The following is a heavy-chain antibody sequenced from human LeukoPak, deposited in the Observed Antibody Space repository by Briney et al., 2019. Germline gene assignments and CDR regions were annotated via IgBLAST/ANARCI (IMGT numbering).Heavy chain of an antibody. D-gene: IGHD6-13*01. J-gene: IGHJ3*02. Sequence: SVTVSCTASGGTFSSYAISWVRQAPGQGLEWKGGIIPIFGTANYAQKFQGRVTITADKSTSTAYMELSSLRSEDTAVYYCARGVSGIAAAGQTSDAFDIWGQGTMVTVCS. CDR3: ARGVSGIAAAGQTSDAFDI. V-gene: IGHV1-69*06. CDR1: GGTFSSYA. CDR2: IIPIFGTA.